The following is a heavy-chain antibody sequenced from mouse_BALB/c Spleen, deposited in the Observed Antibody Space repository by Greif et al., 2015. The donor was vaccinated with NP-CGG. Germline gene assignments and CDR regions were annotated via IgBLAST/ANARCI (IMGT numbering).Heavy chain of an antibody. CDR3: ARSEITTHY. V-gene: IGHV1-7*01. J-gene: IGHJ2*01. D-gene: IGHD2-4*01. CDR1: GYTFTSYW. CDR2: INPSTGYT. Sequence: VMLVESGAELAKPGASVKMSCKASGYTFTSYWMHWVKQRPGQGLEWIGYINPSTGYTEYNQKFKDKATLTADKSSSTAYMQLSSLTSEDSAVYYCARSEITTHYWGQGTTLTVSS.